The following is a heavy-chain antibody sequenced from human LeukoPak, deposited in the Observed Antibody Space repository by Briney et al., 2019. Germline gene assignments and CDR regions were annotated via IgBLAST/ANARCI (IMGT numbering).Heavy chain of an antibody. CDR1: GVSISSSNSY. CDR2: IYYSGST. J-gene: IGHJ4*02. V-gene: IGHV4-39*01. CDR3: ARSYDYVWGSYRY. D-gene: IGHD3-16*02. Sequence: SETLSLTCTVSGVSISSSNSYWGWIRQPPGKGLEWIGSIYYSGSTYYNPSLKSRVTISVDTSKNQFSLKLSSVTAADTAVYYCARSYDYVWGSYRYWGQGTLVTVSS.